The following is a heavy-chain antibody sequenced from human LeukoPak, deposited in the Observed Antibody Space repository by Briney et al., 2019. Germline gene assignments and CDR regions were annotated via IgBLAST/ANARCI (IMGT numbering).Heavy chain of an antibody. V-gene: IGHV1-69*04. D-gene: IGHD3-3*01. Sequence: SVKVSCKASGGTFSSYTISWVRQAPGQGLEWMGRIISILGIANYAQKFQGRVTITADKSTSTAYMELSSLRSEDTAVYYCARDLNDFWSGNNWFDPWGQGTLVTVSS. J-gene: IGHJ5*02. CDR2: IISILGIA. CDR3: ARDLNDFWSGNNWFDP. CDR1: GGTFSSYT.